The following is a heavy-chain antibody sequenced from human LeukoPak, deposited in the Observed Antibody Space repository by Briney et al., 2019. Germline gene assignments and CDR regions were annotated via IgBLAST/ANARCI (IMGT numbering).Heavy chain of an antibody. CDR3: ARKRDRGVWYFDL. Sequence: SVKVSCKASGGTFSSYAISWVRQAPGQGLEWMGGIIPIFGTANYAQKFQGRVTITADKSTSTAYMELSSLRSEDTAVYYCARKRDRGVWYFDLWGRGTLVTVSS. CDR2: IIPIFGTA. J-gene: IGHJ2*01. V-gene: IGHV1-69*06. D-gene: IGHD2-15*01. CDR1: GGTFSSYA.